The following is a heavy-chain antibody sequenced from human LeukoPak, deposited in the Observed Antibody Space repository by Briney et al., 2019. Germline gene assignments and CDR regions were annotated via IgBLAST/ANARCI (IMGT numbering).Heavy chain of an antibody. Sequence: PGGSLRLSCAASGFIFSDYYMSWVRQAPGKGLEWVSYITSSGATIYYADSVKGRFTVSRDNAKNSLYLQMDSLRAEDTALYYCVRVANRDRDYYYSYMDVWSRGTTVTVSS. CDR3: VRVANRDRDYYYSYMDV. V-gene: IGHV3-11*01. CDR1: GFIFSDYY. D-gene: IGHD3-10*01. J-gene: IGHJ6*03. CDR2: ITSSGATI.